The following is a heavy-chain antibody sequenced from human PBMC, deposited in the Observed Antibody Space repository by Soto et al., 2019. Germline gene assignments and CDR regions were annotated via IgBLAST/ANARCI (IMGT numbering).Heavy chain of an antibody. CDR1: GFTFSSYG. CDR3: AKDRSHGDYSDYYGLDV. V-gene: IGHV3-30*18. J-gene: IGHJ6*02. Sequence: GGSLRLSCAASGFTFSSYGMHWVRQAPGKGLEWVAVISFDGSNKHHTDSVKGRFTISRDDSKSTLQLQMNSLRAEDTAIYYCAKDRSHGDYSDYYGLDVWGQGTTVTVSS. CDR2: ISFDGSNK. D-gene: IGHD4-17*01.